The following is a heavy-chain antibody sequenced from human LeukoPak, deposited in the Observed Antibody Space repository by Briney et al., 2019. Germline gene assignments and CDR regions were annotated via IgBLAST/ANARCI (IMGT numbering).Heavy chain of an antibody. D-gene: IGHD6-13*01. CDR3: AKDYAAGRPYYFDS. V-gene: IGHV3-53*01. CDR1: GFTVSSNY. J-gene: IGHJ4*02. CDR2: IYSDGNT. Sequence: GGSLRLSCAASGFTVSSNYMNWVRQAPGKGLEWVSVIYSDGNTYYADSVKGRFTISRDNSKNTLYLQMNSLRAGDTAVYYCAKDYAAGRPYYFDSWGQGTLVTVSS.